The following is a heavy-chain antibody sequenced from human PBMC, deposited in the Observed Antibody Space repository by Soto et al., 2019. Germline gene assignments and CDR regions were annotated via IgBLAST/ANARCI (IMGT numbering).Heavy chain of an antibody. V-gene: IGHV3-49*04. D-gene: IGHD2-15*01. Sequence: GRSLRLSCTASGFTFGDHGLSWVRQAPGKGLDGVGFFISKRHGPTTEFPASVKCRFSMSRADSNTIAYLQMNRLQTEDTAVYYCAGGPRHCSGGSCYSIDYWGRGTLVTVSS. CDR1: GFTFGDHG. CDR2: FISKRHGPTT. CDR3: AGGPRHCSGGSCYSIDY. J-gene: IGHJ4*02.